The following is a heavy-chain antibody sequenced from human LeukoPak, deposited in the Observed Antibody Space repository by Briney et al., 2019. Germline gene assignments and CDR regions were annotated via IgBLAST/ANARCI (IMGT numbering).Heavy chain of an antibody. CDR1: GVSFSGYY. D-gene: IGHD3-3*01. J-gene: IGHJ4*02. Sequence: SETLSLTCAVYGVSFSGYYWSWIRQPPGKGLEWIGEINHSGSTNYNPSLKSRVTISVDTSKNQFSLKLSSVTAADTAVYYCARSTVFGIIGTYWGQGTLVTVSS. CDR2: INHSGST. CDR3: ARSTVFGIIGTY. V-gene: IGHV4-34*01.